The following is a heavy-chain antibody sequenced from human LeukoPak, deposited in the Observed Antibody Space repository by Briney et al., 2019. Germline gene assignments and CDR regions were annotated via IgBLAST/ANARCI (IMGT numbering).Heavy chain of an antibody. CDR2: IYYSGST. CDR1: GGSISSSSYY. J-gene: IGHJ4*02. D-gene: IGHD3-3*01. Sequence: PSETLSLTCTVSGGSISSSSYYWGWIRQPPGKGLEWIGSIYYSGSTYYNPSLKSRVTISVDTSKNQFSLKLSSVTAADTAVYYCARITIFGVVRLDYWGQGTLVTVSS. CDR3: ARITIFGVVRLDY. V-gene: IGHV4-39*01.